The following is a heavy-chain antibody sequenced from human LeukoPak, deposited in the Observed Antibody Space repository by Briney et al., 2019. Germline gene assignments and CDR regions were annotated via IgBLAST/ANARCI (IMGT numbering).Heavy chain of an antibody. Sequence: GGSLRLSCAASGFTFDDYAMHWVRHAPGKGLEWVSGISWNSCSIHYADAVKGRFTVSRDNAKNSLYLQMNSLRAEDTALYYCAKGKIAAAGLSDAFDIWGQGTMVTVSS. CDR1: GFTFDDYA. D-gene: IGHD6-13*01. J-gene: IGHJ3*02. CDR2: ISWNSCSI. V-gene: IGHV3-9*01. CDR3: AKGKIAAAGLSDAFDI.